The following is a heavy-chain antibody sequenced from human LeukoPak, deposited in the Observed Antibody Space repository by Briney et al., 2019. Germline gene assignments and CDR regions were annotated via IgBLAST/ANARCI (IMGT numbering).Heavy chain of an antibody. CDR3: ARTNIVVVPAAIGY. J-gene: IGHJ4*02. Sequence: GGSLRPACAASGFTFSSYWMSWVRQAPGKGLEWVANIKQDGSEKYYVDSVKGRFTISRDNAKNSLYLQMNSLRAEDTAVYYCARTNIVVVPAAIGYWGQGTLVTVSS. D-gene: IGHD2-2*01. V-gene: IGHV3-7*01. CDR1: GFTFSSYW. CDR2: IKQDGSEK.